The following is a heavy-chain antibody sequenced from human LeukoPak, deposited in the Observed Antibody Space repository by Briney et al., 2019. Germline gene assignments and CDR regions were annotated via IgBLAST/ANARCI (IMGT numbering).Heavy chain of an antibody. D-gene: IGHD2-15*01. J-gene: IGHJ4*02. CDR3: ARLGCSGGSCSELI. V-gene: IGHV4-59*08. CDR1: GASISGYF. Sequence: PSETLSLTCTVSGASISGYFWTWIRQPPGKGLEWIGYIYGSGNTFYNPSLKSRVTISVDTSKTQFYLNLISVTAADTAVYYCARLGCSGGSCSELIWGQGTLVTVSS. CDR2: IYGSGNT.